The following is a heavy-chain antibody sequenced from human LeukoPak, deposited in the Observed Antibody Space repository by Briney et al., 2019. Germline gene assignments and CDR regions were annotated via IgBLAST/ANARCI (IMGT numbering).Heavy chain of an antibody. J-gene: IGHJ3*02. V-gene: IGHV1-69*01. CDR1: GGTFSSYA. D-gene: IGHD2-21*02. Sequence: GSSVEVSCKASGGTFSSYAISWVRQAPGQGLEWMGGIIPIFGTANYAQKFQGRVTITADESTSTAYMELSSLRSEDTAVYYCAREVVTPSAFDIWGQGTMVTVSS. CDR2: IIPIFGTA. CDR3: AREVVTPSAFDI.